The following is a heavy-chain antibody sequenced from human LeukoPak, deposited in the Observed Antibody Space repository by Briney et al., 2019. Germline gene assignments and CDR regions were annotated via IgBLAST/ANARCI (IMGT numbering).Heavy chain of an antibody. D-gene: IGHD4-23*01. CDR1: AYNFANYW. Sequence: GESLRISCKGSAYNFANYWISWVRQMLGKGLEWMGRIDPSDSYTDYSPSFQGHVTLSVDKSNNTAYLQWSGLKASDTATYYCARDQSGGSTFWYFDLWGRGTLVTVSS. CDR2: IDPSDSYT. CDR3: ARDQSGGSTFWYFDL. J-gene: IGHJ2*01. V-gene: IGHV5-10-1*01.